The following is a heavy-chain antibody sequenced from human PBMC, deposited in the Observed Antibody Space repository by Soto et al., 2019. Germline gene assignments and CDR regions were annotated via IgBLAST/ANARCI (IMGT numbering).Heavy chain of an antibody. CDR1: GGSISSGGYY. D-gene: IGHD2-21*02. CDR3: GREVEGVTGGGAGSDV. J-gene: IGHJ6*04. Sequence: QVQLQESGPGLVKPSQTLSLTCTVSGGSISSGGYYWSWIRQHPGKGLEWIGYIYYSGSTYYNPPPRGRFTTPEDTSKNHSPRRRGSGTAGDPAFYYGGREVEGVTGGGAGSDVGGKGPPVTVSS. CDR2: IYYSGST. V-gene: IGHV4-31*03.